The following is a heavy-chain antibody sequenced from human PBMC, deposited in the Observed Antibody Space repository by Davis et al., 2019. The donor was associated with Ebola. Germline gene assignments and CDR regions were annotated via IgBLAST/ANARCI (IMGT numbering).Heavy chain of an antibody. V-gene: IGHV3-21*01. Sequence: GESLKISCAASGFTFSSYSMNWVRQAPGKGLEWASSISSSSSYIYYADSVKGRFTISRDNAKNSLYLQMNSLRAEDTAVYYCARVTGGGYSYGFDYWGQGTLVTVSS. CDR2: ISSSSSYI. J-gene: IGHJ4*02. CDR1: GFTFSSYS. CDR3: ARVTGGGYSYGFDY. D-gene: IGHD5-18*01.